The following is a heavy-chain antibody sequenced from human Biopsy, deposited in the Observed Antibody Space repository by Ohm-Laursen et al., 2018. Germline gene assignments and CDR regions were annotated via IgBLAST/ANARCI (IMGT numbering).Heavy chain of an antibody. CDR1: GYTFSNYG. V-gene: IGHV1-18*01. CDR3: ARDRWPHVTLLGLVVFDY. J-gene: IGHJ4*02. CDR2: ISGYNGNT. D-gene: IGHD3-3*01. Sequence: ASVKVSCKASGYTFSNYGISWVRQAPGQGLEWMGWISGYNGNTNYAQKFQGRVAMTTDTSTSTAYMELRSLRSDDTAVYYCARDRWPHVTLLGLVVFDYWGQGSLVTVSS.